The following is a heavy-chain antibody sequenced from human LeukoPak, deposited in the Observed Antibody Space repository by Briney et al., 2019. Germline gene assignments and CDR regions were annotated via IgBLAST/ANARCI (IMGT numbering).Heavy chain of an antibody. CDR2: IYYSGST. D-gene: IGHD3-9*01. Sequence: PSETLSLTCTVSGGSISSYYWSWIRQPPGKGLEWIGNIYYSGSTNYNPSLKSRVTISVDTPKNQFSLKLSSVTAADTAVYYCARVIRYFDSPTHAFDIWGQGTMVTVSS. CDR1: GGSISSYY. V-gene: IGHV4-59*12. J-gene: IGHJ3*02. CDR3: ARVIRYFDSPTHAFDI.